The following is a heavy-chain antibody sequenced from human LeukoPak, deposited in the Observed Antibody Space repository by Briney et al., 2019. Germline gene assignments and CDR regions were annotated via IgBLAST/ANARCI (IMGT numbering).Heavy chain of an antibody. V-gene: IGHV1-46*01. CDR3: ARDRCSGGSCFPDY. Sequence: GASVKVCCTTSGYTFTSYYMHWVRQSPGQGLEWMGIINPSDGSTSYAQKFQGRVTMPRDMSTSTVYMELSSLRSEDTAVYYCARDRCSGGSCFPDYWGQGTLVTVSS. J-gene: IGHJ4*02. CDR1: GYTFTSYY. CDR2: INPSDGST. D-gene: IGHD2-15*01.